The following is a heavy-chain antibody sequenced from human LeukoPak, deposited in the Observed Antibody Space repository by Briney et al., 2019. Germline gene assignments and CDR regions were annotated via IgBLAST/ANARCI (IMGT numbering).Heavy chain of an antibody. CDR3: ARGTRTYAYYGLDV. CDR1: GFTLRAYG. CDR2: ISYDEYEK. V-gene: IGHV3-30-3*01. D-gene: IGHD2-2*01. J-gene: IGHJ6*02. Sequence: GGSLRLSCEASGFTLRAYGMHWVRQAPGKRLEWVAVISYDEYEKDYADSAKGRFTISRDNSKNTLYLQMNSLRVEDTAVYYCARGTRTYAYYGLDVWGPGTTVTVSS.